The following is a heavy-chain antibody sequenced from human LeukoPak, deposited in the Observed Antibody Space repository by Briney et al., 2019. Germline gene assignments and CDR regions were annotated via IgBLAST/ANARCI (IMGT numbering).Heavy chain of an antibody. CDR2: INSDGSST. D-gene: IGHD6-19*01. J-gene: IGHJ4*02. CDR3: ARGFDSSGLDFDY. V-gene: IGHV3-74*01. Sequence: PGGSLRLSCAASGFTFSSYWMHWVRQAPGKGLVWVSRINSDGSSTNYADSVKGRFTISRDNAKNTLYLQMNSLRAEDTAVYYCARGFDSSGLDFDYWGQGTLVTVSS. CDR1: GFTFSSYW.